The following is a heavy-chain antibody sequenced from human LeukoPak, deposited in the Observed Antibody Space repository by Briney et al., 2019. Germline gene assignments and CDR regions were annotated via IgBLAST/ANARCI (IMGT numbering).Heavy chain of an antibody. CDR2: IETDGSST. Sequence: GGSLRLSCAASGFTFSSYWMHWVRQAPGKGLVWVSRIETDGSSTNYADSVKGRFTISRDNAKNTLYLQMNSLRAEDTAVYYCARHPSAVTGYFDSWGQGTLVTVSS. CDR1: GFTFSSYW. CDR3: ARHPSAVTGYFDS. V-gene: IGHV3-74*01. D-gene: IGHD6-19*01. J-gene: IGHJ4*02.